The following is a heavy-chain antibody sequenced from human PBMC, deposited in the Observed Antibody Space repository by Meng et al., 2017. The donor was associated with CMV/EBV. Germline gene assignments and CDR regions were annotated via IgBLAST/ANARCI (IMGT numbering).Heavy chain of an antibody. Sequence: ASVKVSCKVSGYTLTELSMHWVRQAPGKGLEWMGGFDPEDGETIYAQKFQGRVTMTEDTSTDTAYMELGSLRSEDTAVYYCATATGYYYGMDVWGQGTTVTVSS. CDR1: GYTLTELS. J-gene: IGHJ6*02. CDR3: ATATGYYYGMDV. CDR2: FDPEDGET. V-gene: IGHV1-24*01.